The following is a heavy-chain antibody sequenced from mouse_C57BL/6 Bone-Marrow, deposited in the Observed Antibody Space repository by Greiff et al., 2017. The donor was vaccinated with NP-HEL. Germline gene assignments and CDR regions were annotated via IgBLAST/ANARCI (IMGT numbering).Heavy chain of an antibody. CDR2: INYDGSST. CDR1: GFTFSDYY. Sequence: EVQLVESEGGLVQPGSSMKLSCTASGFTFSDYYMAWVRQVPEKGLEWVANINYDGSSTYYLDSLKSRFIISRDNAKNILYLQMSSLKSEDTATYYCARDGDYDGEGFDYWGQGTTLTVSS. D-gene: IGHD2-4*01. V-gene: IGHV5-16*01. J-gene: IGHJ2*01. CDR3: ARDGDYDGEGFDY.